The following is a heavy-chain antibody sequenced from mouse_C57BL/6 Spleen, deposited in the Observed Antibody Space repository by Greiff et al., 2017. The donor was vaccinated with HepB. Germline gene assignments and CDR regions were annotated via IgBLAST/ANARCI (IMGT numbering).Heavy chain of an antibody. Sequence: VXLQQSGAELVKPGASVKLSCKASGYTFTSYWMQWVKQRPGQGLEWIGEIDPSDSYTNYNQKFKGKATLTVDTSSSTAYMQLSSLTSEDSAVYYCARAGRYSNLYAMDDWGQGASVTVSS. J-gene: IGHJ4*01. V-gene: IGHV1-50*01. D-gene: IGHD2-5*01. CDR1: GYTFTSYW. CDR3: ARAGRYSNLYAMDD. CDR2: IDPSDSYT.